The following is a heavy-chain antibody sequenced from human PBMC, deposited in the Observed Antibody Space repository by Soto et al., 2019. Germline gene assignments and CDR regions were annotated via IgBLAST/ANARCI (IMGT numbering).Heavy chain of an antibody. D-gene: IGHD2-15*01. CDR2: ISSGGSSI. V-gene: IGHV3-11*01. CDR1: GFPFSDYY. J-gene: IGHJ1*01. CDR3: VILAIGNIIRALLYW. Sequence: RGTLRLSCPASGFPFSDYYMTWSRQAPGKGLEWVSYISSGGSSIYYADSVKGRFTISRDNAKNSLYLQMNSLRAEDTAMYYCVILAIGNIIRALLYWRGQRASVTVSA.